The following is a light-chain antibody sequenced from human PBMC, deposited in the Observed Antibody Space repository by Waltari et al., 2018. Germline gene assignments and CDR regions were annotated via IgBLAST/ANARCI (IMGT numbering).Light chain of an antibody. CDR1: QSVSRA. Sequence: EIVLTQSPGTLSLSPWERATLSCRASQSVSRALAWYQQRPGQAPRLLIYGASSRATGIPDRFSGSGSGTDFSLTISRLEPEDFAVYYCQNYVRLPATFGQGTKVEIK. J-gene: IGKJ1*01. V-gene: IGKV3-20*01. CDR3: QNYVRLPAT. CDR2: GAS.